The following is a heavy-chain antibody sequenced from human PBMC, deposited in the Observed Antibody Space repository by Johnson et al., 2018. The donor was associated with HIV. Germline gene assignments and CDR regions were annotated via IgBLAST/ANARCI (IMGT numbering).Heavy chain of an antibody. CDR3: TREIIAAADDI. CDR2: ISWNSGSI. D-gene: IGHD6-13*01. Sequence: SLRLSCVGSGFTFSSSWMHWVRQAPGKGLEWVSGISWNSGSIGYADSVKGRFTISRDNAKNSLYLQMNSLRAEDTALYYCTREIIAAADDIWGQGTMVTVSS. CDR1: GFTFSSSW. J-gene: IGHJ3*02. V-gene: IGHV3-9*01.